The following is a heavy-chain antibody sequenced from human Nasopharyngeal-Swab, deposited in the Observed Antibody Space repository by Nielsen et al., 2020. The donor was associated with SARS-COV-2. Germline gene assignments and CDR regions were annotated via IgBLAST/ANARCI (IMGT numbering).Heavy chain of an antibody. Sequence: LRLSCTVSGVSITSQYRSWIRQPPGKGLEWIGYISHNSGTSYNPSLKSRVTMFMDTSKNQFSLRLTSVTAADTAVYYCAKEGATGWFDPCGQGTLVTVSS. V-gene: IGHV4-59*11. CDR3: AKEGATGWFDP. J-gene: IGHJ5*02. CDR1: GVSITSQY. CDR2: ISHNSGT.